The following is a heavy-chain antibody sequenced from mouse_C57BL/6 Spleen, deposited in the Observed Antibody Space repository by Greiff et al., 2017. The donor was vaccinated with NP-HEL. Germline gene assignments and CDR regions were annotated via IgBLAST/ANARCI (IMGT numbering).Heavy chain of an antibody. Sequence: VQLKQSGAELVRPGASVKLSCTASGFNIKDDYMHWVKQRPEQGLEWIGWIDPENGDTEYAAKFQGKATITADTASNTAYLQLSSLTSEDTAVDYCTTAYGGYFGVFAYWGQGTLLTVSA. CDR2: IDPENGDT. D-gene: IGHD2-3*01. CDR1: GFNIKDDY. CDR3: TTAYGGYFGVFAY. V-gene: IGHV14-4*01. J-gene: IGHJ3*01.